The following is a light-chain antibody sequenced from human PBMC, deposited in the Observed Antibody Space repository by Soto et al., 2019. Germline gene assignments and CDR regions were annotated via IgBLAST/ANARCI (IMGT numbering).Light chain of an antibody. Sequence: DIVKTQSPLFLSVTPGEPASISCKSSQSLLHSTGKTYLHWYLQRPGQSPQLLIYEVSNRFSGVPDRISGDGSGTDFTLTISRVEAEDAWVYYCMQGLTSGQGTKLEIK. CDR2: EVS. V-gene: IGKV2-29*03. CDR1: QSLLHSTGKTY. CDR3: MQGLT. J-gene: IGKJ2*01.